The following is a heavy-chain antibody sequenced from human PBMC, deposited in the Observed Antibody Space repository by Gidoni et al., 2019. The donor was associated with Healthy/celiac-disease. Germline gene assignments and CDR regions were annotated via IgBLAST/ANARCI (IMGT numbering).Heavy chain of an antibody. D-gene: IGHD5-18*01. V-gene: IGHV3-66*04. CDR1: GFTVSRNY. J-gene: IGHJ4*02. CDR2: IYSGGST. Sequence: VQLVESGGGLVQPGGSLRLSCAASGFTVSRNYMSWVRQAPGKGLEWVSVIYSGGSTYYADSVKGRFTISRDNSKNTLYLQMNSLRAEDTAVYYCARQPRVGYSYGYYFDYWGQGTLVTVSS. CDR3: ARQPRVGYSYGYYFDY.